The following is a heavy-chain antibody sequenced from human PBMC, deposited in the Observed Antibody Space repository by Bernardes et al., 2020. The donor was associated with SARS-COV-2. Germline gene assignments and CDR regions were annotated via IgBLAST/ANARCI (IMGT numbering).Heavy chain of an antibody. CDR1: GGSINSGPYF. Sequence: SETLSLTCTVSGGSINSGPYFWSWIRQPAGKGLEWIGRIYTTGSTNYNPSLKSRVTLSLDTSTNQFSLKLTSVTAADTAVYYCAVEGGGTRGLDYWGQGTPVTVSP. D-gene: IGHD3-16*01. CDR3: AVEGGGTRGLDY. CDR2: IYTTGST. V-gene: IGHV4-61*02. J-gene: IGHJ4*02.